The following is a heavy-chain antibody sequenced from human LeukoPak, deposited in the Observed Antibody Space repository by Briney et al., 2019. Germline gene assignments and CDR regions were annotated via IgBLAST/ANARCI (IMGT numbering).Heavy chain of an antibody. D-gene: IGHD1-26*01. CDR1: GGSISSYY. CDR2: IYYSGST. Sequence: SEPLSLTCTVSGGSISSYYWSWIRQPPGKGLEWIGYIYYSGSTNYNPSLKSRVTISVDTSKNQFSLKLSSVTAADTAVYYCARYSRGELVHYFDYWGQGTLVTVSS. J-gene: IGHJ4*02. V-gene: IGHV4-59*08. CDR3: ARYSRGELVHYFDY.